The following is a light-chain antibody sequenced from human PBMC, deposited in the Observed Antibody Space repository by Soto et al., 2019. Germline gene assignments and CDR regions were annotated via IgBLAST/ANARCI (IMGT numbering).Light chain of an antibody. Sequence: DIVMTQSPDSLAVSLGERATINCKSSQSVLYSSNNKNYLTWYQQKPGQPPRLLIYWASTRESGVPDRFSGSGSWTDFTLTISSLQAEDVAVYYCQQYYSPPPTFGGGTKVEIK. V-gene: IGKV4-1*01. CDR1: QSVLYSSNNKNY. CDR2: WAS. J-gene: IGKJ4*01. CDR3: QQYYSPPPT.